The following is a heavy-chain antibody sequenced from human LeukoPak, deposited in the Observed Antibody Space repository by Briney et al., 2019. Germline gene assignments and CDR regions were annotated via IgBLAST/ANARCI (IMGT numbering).Heavy chain of an antibody. D-gene: IGHD3-22*01. CDR2: IYSGGTT. CDR1: GFIVNNNY. CDR3: ARVTDSAGWYFDY. J-gene: IGHJ4*02. Sequence: GGSLRLSCAASGFIVNNNYMSWVRQAPGKGLEWVSVIYSGGTTHYADSVKGRFTISRDISKNTLYLQMNSLRVEDTAVYYCARVTDSAGWYFDYWGQGTLLTVSS. V-gene: IGHV3-53*01.